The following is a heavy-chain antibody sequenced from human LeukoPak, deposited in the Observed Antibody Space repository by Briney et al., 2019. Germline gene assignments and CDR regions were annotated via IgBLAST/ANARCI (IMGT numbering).Heavy chain of an antibody. J-gene: IGHJ4*02. CDR1: GFTFSTYA. D-gene: IGHD5-12*01. V-gene: IGHV3-23*01. CDR3: AKGRRYSGYDWPRYFDY. CDR2: ISGSGGST. Sequence: GGSLRLSGAASGFTFSTYAMSWVRQAPGKGLEWVSVISGSGGSTYYADSVKGRFTISRDNSKNTMYLQMNSLRAEDTAVYYCAKGRRYSGYDWPRYFDYWGQGTLVTVSS.